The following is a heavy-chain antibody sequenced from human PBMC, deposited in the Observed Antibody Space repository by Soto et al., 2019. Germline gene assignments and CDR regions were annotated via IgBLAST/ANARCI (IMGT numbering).Heavy chain of an antibody. V-gene: IGHV1-3*05. CDR1: GYTFTSYA. J-gene: IGHJ4*02. CDR2: INAGNGNT. D-gene: IGHD2-2*01. CDR3: ARGRGGGASRGDY. Sequence: QVQLVQSGAEEKKPGASVKVSCKASGYTFTSYAMHWVRQAPGQRLEWMGWINAGNGNTKYSQKFQGRVTITRDTAASTAHMALSSLRSEDTAVYYCARGRGGGASRGDYWGQGTLVTVSS.